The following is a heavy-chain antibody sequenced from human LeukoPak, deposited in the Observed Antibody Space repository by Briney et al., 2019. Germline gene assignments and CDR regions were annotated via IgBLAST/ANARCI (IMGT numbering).Heavy chain of an antibody. CDR1: GFSLSSYG. Sequence: HPGGSLRLSCVASGFSLSSYGIHWVRQAPGKGLEWVAVMWYDGSDSYYADSVKGRFTISRDNSKNTLYLQMNSLRAEDTAVYYCARDDRGLWSLWGQGTLVTVSS. CDR3: ARDDRGLWSL. CDR2: MWYDGSDS. D-gene: IGHD5-18*01. V-gene: IGHV3-33*01. J-gene: IGHJ4*02.